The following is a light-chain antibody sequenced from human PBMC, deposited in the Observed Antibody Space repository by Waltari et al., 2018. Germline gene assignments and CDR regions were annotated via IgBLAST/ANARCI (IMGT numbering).Light chain of an antibody. J-gene: IGKJ5*01. V-gene: IGKV3-15*01. CDR3: QQDNNWLSVT. Sequence: IVVTQSPATLSVSPGARATLSCKTSQTIDNHLAWYQQKPGRAPRLLLYGASTRAIGIPAMFSGSGFGTEFTLTIISLQSEDFAVYCGQQDNNWLSVTFGQGTRLEI. CDR1: QTIDNH. CDR2: GAS.